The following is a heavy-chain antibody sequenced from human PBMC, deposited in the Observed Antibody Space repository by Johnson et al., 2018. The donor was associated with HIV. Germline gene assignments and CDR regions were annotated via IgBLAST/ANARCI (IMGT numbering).Heavy chain of an antibody. D-gene: IGHD6-6*01. Sequence: VQLVESGGGLIQPGGSLRLSCAASAFTFDNYGMNWVLQAPGKGLEWVANINQDGSEKYYVDSVKGRFTISRDNAKNSLYLQMNSLRVEDTGVYYCARGASSSNSFDIWGQGTMVTVSS. CDR1: AFTFDNYG. V-gene: IGHV3-7*05. CDR3: ARGASSSNSFDI. J-gene: IGHJ3*02. CDR2: INQDGSEK.